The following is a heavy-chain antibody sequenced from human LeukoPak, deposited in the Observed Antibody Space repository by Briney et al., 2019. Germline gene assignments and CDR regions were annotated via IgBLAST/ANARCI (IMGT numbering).Heavy chain of an antibody. J-gene: IGHJ5*01. CDR2: IDNSGSA. CDR3: ARHLVRDGYNYFFGS. CDR1: GGSIKSYY. V-gene: IGHV4-59*08. Sequence: SETLSLTCTVSGGSIKSYYWSWIRQPPGKRLEWIGYIDNSGSANRNPSLKSRVTISADTSKNQFFLKLSSVTAADTAVYYCARHLVRDGYNYFFGSWGQGSLVTVSS. D-gene: IGHD5-12*01.